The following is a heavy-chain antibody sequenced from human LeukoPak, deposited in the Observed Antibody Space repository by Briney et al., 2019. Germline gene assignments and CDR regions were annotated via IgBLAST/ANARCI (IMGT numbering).Heavy chain of an antibody. J-gene: IGHJ4*02. Sequence: GGSLRLSCAASGFTVSSNFMSWVRQAPGKGLECVSAIDRGVGRTYYADSVKGRFTISRDNSMNTLYLQMNSLRAEDTAVYYCAKPRRYFDWLSAFDYWGQGTLVTVSS. CDR1: GFTVSSNF. CDR3: AKPRRYFDWLSAFDY. CDR2: IDRGVGRT. V-gene: IGHV3-53*01. D-gene: IGHD3-9*01.